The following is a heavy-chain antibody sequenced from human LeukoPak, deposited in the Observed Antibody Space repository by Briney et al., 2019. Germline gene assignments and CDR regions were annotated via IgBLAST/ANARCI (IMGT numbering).Heavy chain of an antibody. CDR3: ASWPEDYGDYDVDY. J-gene: IGHJ4*02. V-gene: IGHV4-34*01. Sequence: SETLSLTCAVYGGSVSGYYWSWIRQPPGKGLEWIGEINHSGSTNYNPSLKSRVTISVDTSKNQFSLKLSSVTAADTAVYYCASWPEDYGDYDVDYWGQGTLVTVSS. CDR2: INHSGST. CDR1: GGSVSGYY. D-gene: IGHD4-17*01.